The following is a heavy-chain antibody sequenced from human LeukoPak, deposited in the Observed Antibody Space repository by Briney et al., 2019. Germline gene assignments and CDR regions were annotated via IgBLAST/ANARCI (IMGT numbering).Heavy chain of an antibody. CDR2: ISRGGSPI. CDR1: GFTFSSYE. J-gene: IGHJ4*02. V-gene: IGHV3-48*03. Sequence: GGSLGLSCAASGFTFSSYEMNWVRQAPGKGLEWVSSISRGGSPIFYADSVRGRFTTSRDNSKNTLYLQMNSLRAEDTAMYYCARGGDASYYYDSAAFARFDNWGQGTLVTVSS. D-gene: IGHD3-22*01. CDR3: ARGGDASYYYDSAAFARFDN.